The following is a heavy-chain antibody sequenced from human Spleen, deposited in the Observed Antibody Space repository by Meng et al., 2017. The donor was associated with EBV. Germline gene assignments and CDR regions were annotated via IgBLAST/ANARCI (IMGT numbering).Heavy chain of an antibody. CDR3: ARDLSGRFNP. Sequence: QVQLLESGGGVVQPGRSLRLSCAASGSTFSGYGMFWVRQAPGKGPEWVAILPSDGGNTYYSDSVKGRFTISRDNSKKTLYLQMNNLRPEDTAVYYCARDLSGRFNPWGQGTLVTVSS. CDR2: LPSDGGNT. V-gene: IGHV3-30*03. D-gene: IGHD1-26*01. J-gene: IGHJ5*02. CDR1: GSTFSGYG.